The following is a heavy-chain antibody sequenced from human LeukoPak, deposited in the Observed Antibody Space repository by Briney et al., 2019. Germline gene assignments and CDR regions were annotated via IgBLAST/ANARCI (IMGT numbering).Heavy chain of an antibody. Sequence: PGGSLRLSCAASGFTLSTYSMNWVRQAPGKGLEWVSYISISGTTINYADSVVGRFTLSRDNAKSSLYLQMNSLRAEDTAVYYCARAGYDFWSGYPLVWGKGTTVTVSS. J-gene: IGHJ6*04. CDR1: GFTLSTYS. CDR3: ARAGYDFWSGYPLV. V-gene: IGHV3-48*04. D-gene: IGHD3-3*01. CDR2: ISISGTTI.